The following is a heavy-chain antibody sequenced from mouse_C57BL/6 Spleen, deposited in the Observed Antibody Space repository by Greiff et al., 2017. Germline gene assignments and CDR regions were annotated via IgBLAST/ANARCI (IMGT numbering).Heavy chain of an antibody. CDR2: IYPRSGNT. D-gene: IGHD1-1*01. Sequence: QVQLQQSGAELARPGASVKLSCKASGYTFTSYGISWVKQRTGQGLEWIGEIYPRSGNTSYNEKFKGKATLTADKSSSTAYMELRSLTSEDSAVYFCARGDYGSSYERYDFDYGGQGTTLTVSS. CDR3: ARGDYGSSYERYDFDY. V-gene: IGHV1-81*01. CDR1: GYTFTSYG. J-gene: IGHJ2*01.